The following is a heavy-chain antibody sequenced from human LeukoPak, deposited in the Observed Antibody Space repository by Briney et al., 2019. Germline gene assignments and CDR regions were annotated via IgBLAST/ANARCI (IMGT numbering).Heavy chain of an antibody. CDR3: ARLRYFDWLFDY. V-gene: IGHV4-34*01. CDR1: GGSFSGYY. Sequence: NSSETLSLTCAVYGGSFSGYYWSWIRQPPGKGLEWIGEINHSGSTNYNPSLKSRVTISVDTSKNQFSLKLSSVTAADTAVYYCARLRYFDWLFDYWGQGTLVTVSS. CDR2: INHSGST. D-gene: IGHD3-9*01. J-gene: IGHJ4*02.